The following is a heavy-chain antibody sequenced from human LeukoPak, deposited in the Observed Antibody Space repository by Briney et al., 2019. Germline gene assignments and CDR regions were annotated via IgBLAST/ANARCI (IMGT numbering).Heavy chain of an antibody. D-gene: IGHD6-19*01. CDR3: ARRIAVAFDS. V-gene: IGHV2-5*01. CDR1: GFPLSTSGVG. J-gene: IGHJ4*02. CDR2: IYWNDDK. Sequence: SGPTLVNPTQTLTPTCTFSGFPLSTSGVGVGWIRQPPGKALEWLALIYWNDDKRYSPSLNSRPTVTKDTSKNQVVLTVTNMDPVDTATYYCARRIAVAFDSWGQGTLVTVSS.